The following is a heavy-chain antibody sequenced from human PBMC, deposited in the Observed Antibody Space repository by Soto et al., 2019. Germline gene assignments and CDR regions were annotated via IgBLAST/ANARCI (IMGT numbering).Heavy chain of an antibody. CDR3: ARGGRGYSSAPRYYFDY. V-gene: IGHV1-69*01. D-gene: IGHD5-18*01. CDR1: GGSFSSNP. J-gene: IGHJ4*02. CDR2: IIPIFATV. Sequence: QVQLVQSGSEVKKPGSSVKVSCKASGGSFSSNPISWVRQAPGQGLEWMAGIIPIFATVHYAQKFQGRVTITADESTSTAYMELTSLRSEDTAVYFFARGGRGYSSAPRYYFDYWGQGTLVTVS.